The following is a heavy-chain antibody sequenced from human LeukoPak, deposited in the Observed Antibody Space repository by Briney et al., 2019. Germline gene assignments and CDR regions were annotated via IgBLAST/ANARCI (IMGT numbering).Heavy chain of an antibody. CDR2: IYTSGST. Sequence: SETLSLTCTVSRGSTSTYYWSWIRQPAGKGLEWIGRIYTSGSTNYNPSLKSRVTISLDTSKSQFSLKVRYVTAADTAVYYCARGLNDSWTGENYWGQGTLVTVSS. J-gene: IGHJ4*02. CDR3: ARGLNDSWTGENY. CDR1: RGSTSTYY. D-gene: IGHD3-3*01. V-gene: IGHV4-4*07.